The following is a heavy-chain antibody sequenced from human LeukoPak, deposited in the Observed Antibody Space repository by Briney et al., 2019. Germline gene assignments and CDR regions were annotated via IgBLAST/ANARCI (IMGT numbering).Heavy chain of an antibody. D-gene: IGHD5-24*01. V-gene: IGHV4-34*01. CDR2: INHSGST. CDR3: ARSRGVGWLQSAVDY. CDR1: GGSFSGYY. Sequence: SETLSLTCAVYGGSFSGYYWSWIRQPPGKGLEWIGEINHSGSTNYNPSLKSRVTISVDTSKNQFSLKLGSVTAADTAVYYCARSRGVGWLQSAVDYWGQGTLVTVSS. J-gene: IGHJ4*02.